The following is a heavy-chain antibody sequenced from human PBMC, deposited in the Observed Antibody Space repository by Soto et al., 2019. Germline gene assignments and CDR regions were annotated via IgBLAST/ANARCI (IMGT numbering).Heavy chain of an antibody. CDR3: ARDYDLLTVNYDIPLYGLEV. V-gene: IGHV1-3*01. Sequence: QVQLVQSGAEVKKPGASVKISCKASGYTFINYAIHWVRQAPGQRLEWMGWINAANGNRRYSRKFQGRLTITRDTSASAAYMELSSLGSEDTAVYSCARDYDLLTVNYDIPLYGLEVWGQGTTVTVSS. CDR2: INAANGNR. CDR1: GYTFINYA. D-gene: IGHD3-9*01. J-gene: IGHJ6*02.